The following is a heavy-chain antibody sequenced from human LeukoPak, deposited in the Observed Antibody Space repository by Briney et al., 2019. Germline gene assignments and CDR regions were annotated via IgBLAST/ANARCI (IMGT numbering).Heavy chain of an antibody. CDR3: AELGMIGGV. CDR2: ISSSGSTI. Sequence: GGSLRLSCAASGFTFSSYEMNWVRQAPGKGLEWVSYISSSGSTIYYADSVKGRFTMSRDNAKNSLYLQMNSLRAEDTAVYYCAELGMIGGVWGKGTTVTISS. J-gene: IGHJ6*04. D-gene: IGHD3-10*02. CDR1: GFTFSSYE. V-gene: IGHV3-48*03.